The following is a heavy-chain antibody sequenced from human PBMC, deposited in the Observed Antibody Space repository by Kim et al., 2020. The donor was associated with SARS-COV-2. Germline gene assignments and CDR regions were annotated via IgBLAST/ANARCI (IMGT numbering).Heavy chain of an antibody. J-gene: IGHJ5*02. CDR1: TISTAW. V-gene: IGHV3-15*01. Sequence: TISTAWMRWVRQAPGKGLEWVGRIKSETDGGATDYAAPVKGRFTISRDDSKSTLYLQMSSLKTEDTAVYYCTTTRPGSFSSWGQGTLVTVSS. CDR3: TTTRPGSFSS. D-gene: IGHD1-26*01. CDR2: IKSETDGGAT.